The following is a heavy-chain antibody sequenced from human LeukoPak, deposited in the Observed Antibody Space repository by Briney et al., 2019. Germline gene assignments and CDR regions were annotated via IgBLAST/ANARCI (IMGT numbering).Heavy chain of an antibody. Sequence: GGSLRLSCAVSGFNFRDHWMDWVRQAPGKGLEWVGHIKTDGSETYCVDPLKGRFSISRDNTNNALYLQMNSLRVEDTAVYYCAKNNGWFHLAQWGQGTLVTVSS. J-gene: IGHJ4*02. CDR1: GFNFRDHW. D-gene: IGHD6-19*01. V-gene: IGHV3-7*03. CDR2: IKTDGSET. CDR3: AKNNGWFHLAQ.